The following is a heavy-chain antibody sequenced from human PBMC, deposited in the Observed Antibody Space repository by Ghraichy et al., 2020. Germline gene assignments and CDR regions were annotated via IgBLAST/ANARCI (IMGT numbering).Heavy chain of an antibody. CDR1: GDSVSSNSAA. J-gene: IGHJ6*02. CDR3: ARDGQWELLGSYYYYGMDV. D-gene: IGHD1-26*01. V-gene: IGHV6-1*01. Sequence: SQTLSLTCAISGDSVSSNSAAWNWIRQSPSRGLEWLGRTYYRSKWYNDYAVSVKSRITINPDTSKNQFSLQLNSVTPEDTAVYYCARDGQWELLGSYYYYGMDVWGQGTTVTVSS. CDR2: TYYRSKWYN.